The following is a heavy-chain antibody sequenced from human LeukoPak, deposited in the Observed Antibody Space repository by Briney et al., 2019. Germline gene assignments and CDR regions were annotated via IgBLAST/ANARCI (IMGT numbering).Heavy chain of an antibody. CDR3: ARDPLYTSGWYYFDY. CDR1: GFTFSSYA. CDR2: ISDGATTI. J-gene: IGHJ4*02. D-gene: IGHD6-19*01. Sequence: GGSLRLSCAASGFTFSSYAMSWVRQAPGKGLEWISYISDGATTIYYADSVKGRFTISRDNAKNSLYLQMNRLRAEDTAVYYCARDPLYTSGWYYFDYWGQGTLVTVSS. V-gene: IGHV3-48*03.